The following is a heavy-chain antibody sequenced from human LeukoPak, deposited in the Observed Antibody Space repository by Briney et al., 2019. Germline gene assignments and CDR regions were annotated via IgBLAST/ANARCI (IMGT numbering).Heavy chain of an antibody. D-gene: IGHD2-15*01. J-gene: IGHJ4*02. V-gene: IGHV1-46*01. Sequence: ASVKVSCKASGYTFTSYYMHWVRPAPGQGLEWMGIINPSGGSTSYAQKFQGRVTMTRDMSTSTVYMELSSLRSEDTAVYYCAREYCSGGSCYSVSFDYWGQGTLVTVSS. CDR3: AREYCSGGSCYSVSFDY. CDR2: INPSGGST. CDR1: GYTFTSYY.